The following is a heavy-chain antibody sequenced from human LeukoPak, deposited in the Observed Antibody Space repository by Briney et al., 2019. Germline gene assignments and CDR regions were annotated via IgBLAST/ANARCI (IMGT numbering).Heavy chain of an antibody. CDR3: ARRLTQYDCFDP. Sequence: SQTLSLTCAISGDSVSSNSVTWNWIRQSPSRGLEWLGKTYYRSTWYNDYAVSVRGRITVNPDTSKNQFSLHLNSVTPEDTAVYYCARRLTQYDCFDPWGQGILVTVSS. V-gene: IGHV6-1*01. CDR2: TYYRSTWYN. CDR1: GDSVSSNSVT. D-gene: IGHD2-2*01. J-gene: IGHJ5*02.